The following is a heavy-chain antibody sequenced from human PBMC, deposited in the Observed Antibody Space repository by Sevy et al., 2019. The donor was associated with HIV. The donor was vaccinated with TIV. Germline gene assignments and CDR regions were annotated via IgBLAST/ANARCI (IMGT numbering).Heavy chain of an antibody. V-gene: IGHV1-2*02. CDR3: AREGRDYYHSSGYYFDY. J-gene: IGHJ4*01. CDR2: INPNSGGT. Sequence: ASVKVSCKASGYTFTGYYMHWVRQAPGQGLEWMGWINPNSGGTNYAQKFQGRVTMTRDTSISTAYMELSRLRSDDTAVYYCAREGRDYYHSSGYYFDYWGHGTLVTVSS. CDR1: GYTFTGYY. D-gene: IGHD3-22*01.